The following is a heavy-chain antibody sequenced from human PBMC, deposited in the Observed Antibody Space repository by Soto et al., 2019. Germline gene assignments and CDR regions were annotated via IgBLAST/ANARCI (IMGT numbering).Heavy chain of an antibody. Sequence: GASVKVSCKASGGTFSSYAISWVRQAPGQGLEWMGGIIPIFGTANYAQKFQGRVTITADKSTSTAYMELSSLRSEDTAVYYCARDRSGWSYYFDYWGQGTLVTVSS. CDR1: GGTFSSYA. J-gene: IGHJ4*02. CDR2: IIPIFGTA. CDR3: ARDRSGWSYYFDY. D-gene: IGHD6-19*01. V-gene: IGHV1-69*06.